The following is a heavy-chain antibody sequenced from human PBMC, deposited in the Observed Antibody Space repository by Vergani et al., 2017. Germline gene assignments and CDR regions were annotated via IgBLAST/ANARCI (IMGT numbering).Heavy chain of an antibody. CDR3: ARDLGRYDFWSGYST. Sequence: EVQLLESGGGLVQPGGSLRLSCAASGFTFSSYAMSWVRQAPGKGLEWVSAISGSGGSTYYADSVKGRFTISRDNSKNTLYLQMNSLRAEDTAVYYCARDLGRYDFWSGYSTWGQGTLVTVSS. CDR2: ISGSGGST. J-gene: IGHJ5*02. CDR1: GFTFSSYA. V-gene: IGHV3-23*01. D-gene: IGHD3-3*01.